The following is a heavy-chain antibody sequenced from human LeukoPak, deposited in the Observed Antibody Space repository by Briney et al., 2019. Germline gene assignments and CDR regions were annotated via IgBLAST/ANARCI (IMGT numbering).Heavy chain of an antibody. J-gene: IGHJ4*02. Sequence: PSDTLSLTCTVSGGSISGHYWSWIRQPPGKGPECIGSIFYNGSTNYNPSLQSRIAISVAMFKNQFSLGLTSVTTADTAVYYCAKAVTPVISLQYFDYWGQGTLVTVSS. CDR1: GGSISGHY. CDR2: IFYNGST. D-gene: IGHD4-17*01. CDR3: AKAVTPVISLQYFDY. V-gene: IGHV4-59*11.